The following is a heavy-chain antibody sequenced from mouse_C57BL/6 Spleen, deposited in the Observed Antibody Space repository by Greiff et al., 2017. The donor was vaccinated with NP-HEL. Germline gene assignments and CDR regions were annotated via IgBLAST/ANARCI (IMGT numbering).Heavy chain of an antibody. Sequence: QVQLKQSGAELARPGASVKLSCKASGYTFTSYGISWVKQRTGQGLEWIGEIYPRSGNTYYNEKFKGKATLTADKSSSTAYMELRSLTSEDAAVYFCARDYGSSYEGYWGKGTTLTVSS. CDR3: ARDYGSSYEGY. J-gene: IGHJ2*01. V-gene: IGHV1-81*01. D-gene: IGHD1-1*01. CDR2: IYPRSGNT. CDR1: GYTFTSYG.